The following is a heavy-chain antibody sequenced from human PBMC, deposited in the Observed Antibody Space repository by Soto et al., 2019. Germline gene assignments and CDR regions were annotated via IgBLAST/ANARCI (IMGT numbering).Heavy chain of an antibody. Sequence: EVQLVESGGSLVQPGGSLRLSCAASGFTVSSNYMSWVSQAPGKGLEWVSVIYSGRSTYYADSVKGRFTISRDNSKNTLYLQMNSPRAEDTAVYYCARDRIPTGMDVWGQGTTVTVSS. J-gene: IGHJ6*02. CDR2: IYSGRST. V-gene: IGHV3-66*01. CDR1: GFTVSSNY. CDR3: ARDRIPTGMDV.